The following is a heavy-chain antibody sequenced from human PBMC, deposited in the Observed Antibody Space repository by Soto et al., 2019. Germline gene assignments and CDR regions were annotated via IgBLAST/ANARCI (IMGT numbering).Heavy chain of an antibody. CDR3: ARDRIQLRMGWFDP. D-gene: IGHD5-18*01. CDR2: IIPIFGTA. CDR1: GGTFSSYA. V-gene: IGHV1-69*06. Sequence: QVQLVQSGAEVKKPGSSVKVSCKASGGTFSSYAISWVRQAPGQGLEWMGGIIPIFGTANYAQKFQGRVTITPDKSTSTAYMELSSLRSEDTAVYYCARDRIQLRMGWFDPWGQGTLVTVSS. J-gene: IGHJ5*02.